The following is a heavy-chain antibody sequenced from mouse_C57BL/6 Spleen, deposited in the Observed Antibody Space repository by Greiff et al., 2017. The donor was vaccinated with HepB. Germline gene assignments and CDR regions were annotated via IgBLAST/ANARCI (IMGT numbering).Heavy chain of an antibody. J-gene: IGHJ3*01. Sequence: QVQLQQSGAELVRPGASVTLSCKASGYTFTDYEMHWVKQTPVHGLEWIGAIDPETGGTAYNQKFKGKAILTADKSSSTAYMELRSLTSEDSAVYYCTRYWEKAYWGQGTLVTVSA. D-gene: IGHD4-1*01. CDR2: IDPETGGT. CDR3: TRYWEKAY. CDR1: GYTFTDYE. V-gene: IGHV1-15*01.